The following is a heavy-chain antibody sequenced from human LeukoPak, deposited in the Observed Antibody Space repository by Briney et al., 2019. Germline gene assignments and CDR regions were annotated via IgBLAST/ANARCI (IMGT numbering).Heavy chain of an antibody. V-gene: IGHV4-31*03. J-gene: IGHJ6*02. CDR3: ARDLRGYSYGTGYYYGMDV. D-gene: IGHD5-18*01. CDR1: GGSISSGGYY. Sequence: SETLSLTCTVSGGSISSGGYYWSWLRQHPGKGLEWIGYIYYSGSTYYNPSLKSRVTISVDTSKNQFSLKLSSVTAADTAVYYCARDLRGYSYGTGYYYGMDVWGQGTTVTVSS. CDR2: IYYSGST.